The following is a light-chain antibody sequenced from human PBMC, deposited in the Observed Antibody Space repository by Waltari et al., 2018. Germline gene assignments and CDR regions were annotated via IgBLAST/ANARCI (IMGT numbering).Light chain of an antibody. V-gene: IGLV3-21*04. CDR2: DDR. CDR3: HVWHPHVGPGV. Sequence: SYVVPQPPSVSVAPGETATITCGGDNIGTYSVHWYQQKAGQAPVLVTFDDRDRPSGIPDRFSGSNSGDTATLTISRVEAGDEARYYCHVWHPHVGPGVFGTGTEVTVL. J-gene: IGLJ1*01. CDR1: NIGTYS.